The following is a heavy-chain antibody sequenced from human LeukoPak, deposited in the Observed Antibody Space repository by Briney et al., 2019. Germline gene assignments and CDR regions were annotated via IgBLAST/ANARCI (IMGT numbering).Heavy chain of an antibody. CDR2: ISSSGSTI. J-gene: IGHJ6*02. Sequence: GGSLRLSCAASGFTFSSYAMSWVRQAPGKGLEWVSYISSSGSTIYYADSVKGRFTISRDNAKNSLYLQMNSLRAEDTAVYYCARVVTRISDVWGQGTTVTVSS. CDR3: ARVVTRISDV. CDR1: GFTFSSYA. D-gene: IGHD2-15*01. V-gene: IGHV3-48*03.